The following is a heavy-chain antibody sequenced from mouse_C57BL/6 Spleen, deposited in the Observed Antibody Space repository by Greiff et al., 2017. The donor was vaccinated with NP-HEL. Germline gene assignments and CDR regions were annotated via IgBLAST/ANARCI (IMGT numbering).Heavy chain of an antibody. CDR1: GYAFTNYL. Sequence: VQLQQSGAELVRPGTSVKVSCKASGYAFTNYLIEWVKQRPGQGLEWIGVINPGSGGTNYNEKFKGKATLTADKSSSTAYMQLSSLTSEDSAVYFCARGGLGPDYWGQGTTLTVSS. CDR2: INPGSGGT. CDR3: ARGGLGPDY. D-gene: IGHD4-1*01. J-gene: IGHJ2*01. V-gene: IGHV1-54*01.